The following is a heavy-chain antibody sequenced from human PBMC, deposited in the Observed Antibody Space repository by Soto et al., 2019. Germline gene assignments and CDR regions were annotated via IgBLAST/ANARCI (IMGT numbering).Heavy chain of an antibody. CDR2: IKSKTDGGTT. CDR1: GFTFSNAW. CDR3: SQGIVATIGGGYYYGLDV. V-gene: IGHV3-15*01. J-gene: IGHJ6*02. D-gene: IGHD5-12*01. Sequence: GGSLRLSCAASGFTFSNAWMSWVRQASGKGLEWVGRIKSKTDGGTTDYAAPVKGRFTISRDDSKNTLYLQMNSLKTEDTAAYYCSQGIVATIGGGYYYGLDVWGQGTTVTVSS.